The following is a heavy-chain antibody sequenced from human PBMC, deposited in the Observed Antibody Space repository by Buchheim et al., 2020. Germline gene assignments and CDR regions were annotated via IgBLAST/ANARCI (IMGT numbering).Heavy chain of an antibody. J-gene: IGHJ6*02. CDR3: LIGGLSFSSSWYTGYYYGMDV. D-gene: IGHD6-13*01. CDR1: GGTFSSYA. CDR2: IIPIFGTA. Sequence: QVQLVQSGAEVKKPGSSVKVSCKASGGTFSSYAISWVRQAPGQGLEWMGGIIPIFGTANYAQKFQGRVTITADEYRSTDYMELSSLRSEDTAVYYCLIGGLSFSSSWYTGYYYGMDVWGQGTT. V-gene: IGHV1-69*01.